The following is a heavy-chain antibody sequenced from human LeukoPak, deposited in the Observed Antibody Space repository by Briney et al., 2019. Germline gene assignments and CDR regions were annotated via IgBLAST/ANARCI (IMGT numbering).Heavy chain of an antibody. CDR3: ARGRGIQLWLVPTDY. CDR2: ISYDGSNK. CDR1: GFTFNSYA. D-gene: IGHD5-18*01. V-gene: IGHV3-30-3*01. Sequence: QPGRSLRLSCAASGFTFNSYAMHWVRQAPGKGLEWVAVISYDGSNKYYADSVKGRFTISRDNSKNTLYLQMNSLRAEDTAVYYCARGRGIQLWLVPTDYWGQGTLVTVST. J-gene: IGHJ4*02.